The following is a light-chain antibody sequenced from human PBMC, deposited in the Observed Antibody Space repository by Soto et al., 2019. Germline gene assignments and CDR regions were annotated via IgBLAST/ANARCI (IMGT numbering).Light chain of an antibody. Sequence: DVHMTQSPSSLSASVGDRVTITCRASQGIAPYLAWFQQKPGKVPKLLIYAASTLQSGVPSRFSGSGSGTDFTLTISSLQPEDVATYYCQKYNSAPLTFGGGTKV. CDR2: AAS. CDR1: QGIAPY. CDR3: QKYNSAPLT. J-gene: IGKJ4*01. V-gene: IGKV1-27*01.